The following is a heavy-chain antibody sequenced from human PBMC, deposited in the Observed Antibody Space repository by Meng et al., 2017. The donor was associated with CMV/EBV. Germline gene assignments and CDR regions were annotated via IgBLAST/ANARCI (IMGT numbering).Heavy chain of an antibody. Sequence: SETLSLTCTVSGGSISSGGYYWSWIRQHPGKGLEWIGYIYYSGSTYYNPSLKSRVTISVDTSKNQFSLKLSSVTAADTAVYYCARDSRSNYDFWSGCPLGMDVWGQGTTVTVSS. CDR2: IYYSGST. CDR3: ARDSRSNYDFWSGCPLGMDV. V-gene: IGHV4-31*03. J-gene: IGHJ6*02. CDR1: GGSISSGGYY. D-gene: IGHD3-3*01.